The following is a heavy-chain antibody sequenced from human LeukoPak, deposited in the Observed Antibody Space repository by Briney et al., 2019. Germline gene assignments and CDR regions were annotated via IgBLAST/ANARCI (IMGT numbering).Heavy chain of an antibody. CDR2: IYYSGST. V-gene: IGHV4-59*12. CDR1: GGSISSYY. CDR3: ARANSGWQQRSVLYYYYYMDV. J-gene: IGHJ6*03. Sequence: SETLSLTCTVSGGSISSYYWSWIRQPPGKGLEWIGYIYYSGSTNYNPSLKSRVTMSVDTSKNQFSLKLSSVTAADTAEYYCARANSGWQQRSVLYYYYYMDVWGKGTTVTISS. D-gene: IGHD6-13*01.